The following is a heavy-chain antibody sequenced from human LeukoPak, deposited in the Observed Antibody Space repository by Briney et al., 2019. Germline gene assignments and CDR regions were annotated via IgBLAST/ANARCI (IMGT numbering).Heavy chain of an antibody. D-gene: IGHD3-22*01. CDR3: AGGVDYYDSSGP. J-gene: IGHJ5*02. CDR1: GGSISSYY. V-gene: IGHV4-59*01. CDR2: IHYSGST. Sequence: PSETLSLTCSVSGGSISSYYWSWIRHPPGKGLERIGYIHYSGSTNYNPSLKSRVSISVDTSKNQFSLKLSSVTAADTAVYYCAGGVDYYDSSGPWGQGTLVTVSS.